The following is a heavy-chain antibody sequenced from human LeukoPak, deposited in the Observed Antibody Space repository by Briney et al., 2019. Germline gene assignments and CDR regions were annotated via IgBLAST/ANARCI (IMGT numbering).Heavy chain of an antibody. D-gene: IGHD4-17*01. CDR2: IYYGGST. CDR1: GGSISSGDYY. J-gene: IGHJ4*02. Sequence: SQTLSLTCTVSGGSISSGDYYWSWIRQPPWKGLEWIGYIYYGGSTYYNPSLKSRVTISVDTSKNQFSLKLSSVTAADTAVYYCAGESAVTHDYWGQGTLVTVSS. V-gene: IGHV4-30-4*08. CDR3: AGESAVTHDY.